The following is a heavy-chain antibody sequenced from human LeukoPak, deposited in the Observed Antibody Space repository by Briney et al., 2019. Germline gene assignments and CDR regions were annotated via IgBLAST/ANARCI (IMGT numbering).Heavy chain of an antibody. CDR2: INQAGREK. D-gene: IGHD6-13*01. V-gene: IGHV3-7*01. J-gene: IGHJ4*02. CDR1: GFTFSTYL. Sequence: GGSLRLSCAASGFTFSTYLMSWVGQAAGTELEGVANINQAGREKYYLASVQGRFTISRDNAKQSLYLQLNSCIREGRAVYFWRREAAAGIDYWGQGTLVTVSS. CDR3: RREAAAGIDY.